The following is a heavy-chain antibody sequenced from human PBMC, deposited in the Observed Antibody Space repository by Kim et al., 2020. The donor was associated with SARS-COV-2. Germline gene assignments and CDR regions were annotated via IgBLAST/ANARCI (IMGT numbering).Heavy chain of an antibody. CDR3: ARAGRRAAAGFDY. V-gene: IGHV3-53*01. D-gene: IGHD6-13*01. CDR2: IYSGGST. Sequence: GGSLRLSCAASGFTVSSNYMSWVRQAPGKGLEWVSVIYSGGSTYYADSVTGRFTISRDNSKNTLYLQMNSLRAEDTAVYYCARAGRRAAAGFDYWGQGTLVTVSS. J-gene: IGHJ4*02. CDR1: GFTVSSNY.